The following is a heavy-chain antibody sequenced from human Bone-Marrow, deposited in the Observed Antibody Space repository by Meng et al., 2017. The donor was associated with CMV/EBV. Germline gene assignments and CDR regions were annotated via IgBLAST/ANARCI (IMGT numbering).Heavy chain of an antibody. J-gene: IGHJ4*02. D-gene: IGHD6-25*01. CDR3: AKGQRIVDYFDS. Sequence: GESLKISCVASGFTFNSYTMNWVRQAPGKGLEWVSYISSSSSYIYYADSVKGRFTISRDNAKNSLYLQMNSLRVEDTAVYYCAKGQRIVDYFDSWGQGVLVTVSS. V-gene: IGHV3-21*05. CDR1: GFTFNSYT. CDR2: ISSSSSYI.